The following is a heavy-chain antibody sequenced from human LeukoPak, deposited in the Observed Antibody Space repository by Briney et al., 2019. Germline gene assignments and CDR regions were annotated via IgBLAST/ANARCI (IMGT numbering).Heavy chain of an antibody. D-gene: IGHD1-26*01. CDR1: GGSISSYY. CDR2: IYTSGST. V-gene: IGHV4-4*07. Sequence: SETLSLTCTVSGGSISSYYWSWIRQPAGKGLEWIGRIYTSGSTNYNPSLKSRVTMSVNTSKNQFSLKLSSVTAADTAVYYCARDGYSGSYYYAFDIWGQGTMVTVSS. CDR3: ARDGYSGSYYYAFDI. J-gene: IGHJ3*02.